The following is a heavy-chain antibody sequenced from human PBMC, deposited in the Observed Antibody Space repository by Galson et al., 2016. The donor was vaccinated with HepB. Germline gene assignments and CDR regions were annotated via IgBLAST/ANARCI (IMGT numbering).Heavy chain of an antibody. CDR3: ARGPRWLQLGYYFDY. J-gene: IGHJ4*02. Sequence: SLRLSCAASGFDFGRYAMNCVRQAPVTGLQWLSYIRSTGSSIYYADPVKGRLTVSRDNGRSSLFMQLDDLRDEDTAIYYCARGPRWLQLGYYFDYWGQGDLVTVSS. CDR1: GFDFGRYA. CDR2: IRSTGSSI. D-gene: IGHD5-24*01. V-gene: IGHV3-48*02.